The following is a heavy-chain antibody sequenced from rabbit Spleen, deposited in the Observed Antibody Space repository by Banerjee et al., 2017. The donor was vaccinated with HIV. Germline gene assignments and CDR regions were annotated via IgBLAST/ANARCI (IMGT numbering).Heavy chain of an antibody. CDR2: INIFTGKS. D-gene: IGHD1-1*01. J-gene: IGHJ4*01. Sequence: QEQLVGSGGGLVQPEGSLTLTCTASGFSFSSNGICWVRQAPGKGLEWIACINIFTGKSVYASWAKGRFSMSRTSSTTVTLQMTSLTAADTATYLCARDLVAVIGWNFNLWGPGTLVTVS. CDR1: GFSFSSNG. V-gene: IGHV1S45*01. CDR3: ARDLVAVIGWNFNL.